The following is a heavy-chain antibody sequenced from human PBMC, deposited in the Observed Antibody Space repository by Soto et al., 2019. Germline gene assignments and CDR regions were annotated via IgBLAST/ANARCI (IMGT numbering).Heavy chain of an antibody. CDR1: GFTFSSFA. V-gene: IGHV3-23*01. Sequence: PGGSLRLSCAASGFTFSSFAMTWVRQAPGKGLEWVSAISGSGSSTYYADSVKGRFTISRDNSRNTLYLQMNSLRAEDTAVYYCAXDHFLLRYFDPPLGMDVWGQGTTVTVSS. D-gene: IGHD3-9*01. CDR2: ISGSGSST. CDR3: AXDHFLLRYFDPPLGMDV. J-gene: IGHJ6*02.